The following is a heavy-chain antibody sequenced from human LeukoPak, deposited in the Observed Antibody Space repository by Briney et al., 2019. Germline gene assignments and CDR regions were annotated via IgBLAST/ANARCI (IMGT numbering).Heavy chain of an antibody. Sequence: SETLSLTCAVYGGSFSGYYWSWIRQPPGKGLEWIGEINHSGSTNYNPSLKSRVTISVDTSKNQFSLKLSSVTAADTAVYYCARVAPLWGYYDSSGYPDYWGQGTLVTVSS. J-gene: IGHJ4*02. CDR2: INHSGST. D-gene: IGHD3-22*01. V-gene: IGHV4-34*01. CDR1: GGSFSGYY. CDR3: ARVAPLWGYYDSSGYPDY.